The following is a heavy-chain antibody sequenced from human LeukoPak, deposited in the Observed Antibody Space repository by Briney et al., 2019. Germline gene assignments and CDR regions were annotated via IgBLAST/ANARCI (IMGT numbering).Heavy chain of an antibody. D-gene: IGHD6-13*01. CDR2: INPNSGGT. Sequence: GASVKVSCKASGYTFTGYYMHWVRQAPGQGLEWMGWINPNSGGTNYAQKFQGWVTMTRDTSASTAYMELSSLRSEDTAVYYCARDRWSSSWFDYWGQGTLVTVSS. J-gene: IGHJ4*02. CDR1: GYTFTGYY. V-gene: IGHV1-2*04. CDR3: ARDRWSSSWFDY.